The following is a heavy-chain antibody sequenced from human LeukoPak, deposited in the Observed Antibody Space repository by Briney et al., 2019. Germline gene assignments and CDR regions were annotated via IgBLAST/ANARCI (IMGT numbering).Heavy chain of an antibody. V-gene: IGHV1-18*01. CDR3: ARIYCSSTSCYPPDY. CDR1: GYTFTSYG. CDR2: ISAYNGNT. D-gene: IGHD2-2*01. J-gene: IGHJ4*02. Sequence: GASVKVSCKASGYTFTSYGISWVRQAPGQGLEWMGWISAYNGNTNYAQKLQGRVTMTTDTSTSTAYMELRSLRSDDTAVSYCARIYCSSTSCYPPDYWGQGTLVTVSS.